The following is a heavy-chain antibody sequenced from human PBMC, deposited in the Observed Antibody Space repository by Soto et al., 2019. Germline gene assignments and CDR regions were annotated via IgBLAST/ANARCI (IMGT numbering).Heavy chain of an antibody. CDR1: GYTFTRCN. J-gene: IGHJ4*02. CDR2: INVGNGNT. D-gene: IGHD3-22*01. Sequence: QVQFVQSGAEVKKPGASVKVACKTRGYTFTRCNIHWVRQARGQRLEWMGWINVGNGNTRYSQKFQGRLTLTRDTPGNTAYLELNSLISEDTAVYYCATPQAYDGCLDSWGQGTLVTVSS. CDR3: ATPQAYDGCLDS. V-gene: IGHV1-3*01.